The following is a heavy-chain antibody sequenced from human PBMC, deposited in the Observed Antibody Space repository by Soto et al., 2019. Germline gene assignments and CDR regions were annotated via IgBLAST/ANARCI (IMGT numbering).Heavy chain of an antibody. CDR2: INHSGST. Sequence: KTSETLSLTCAVYGGSFSGYYWSWIRQPPGKGLEWIGEINHSGSTNYNPSLKSRVTISVDTSKNQFSLKLSSVTAADTAVYYCARGWITIFGVARHNWFDPWGQGTLVTVSS. D-gene: IGHD3-3*01. J-gene: IGHJ5*02. CDR3: ARGWITIFGVARHNWFDP. V-gene: IGHV4-34*01. CDR1: GGSFSGYY.